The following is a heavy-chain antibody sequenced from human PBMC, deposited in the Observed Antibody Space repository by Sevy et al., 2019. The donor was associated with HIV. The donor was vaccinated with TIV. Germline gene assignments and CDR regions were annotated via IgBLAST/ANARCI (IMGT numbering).Heavy chain of an antibody. J-gene: IGHJ4*02. V-gene: IGHV3-33*01. CDR1: GFTFSSYG. CDR2: IWYDGSNK. D-gene: IGHD3-16*01. Sequence: GGYLRLSCAASGFTFSSYGMHWVRQAPGKGLEWVAVIWYDGSNKYYADSVKGRFTISRDNSKNTLYLQMNSLRAEDTAMYYCARDQGGGCYKSGPCFDYWGQGTPVTVSS. CDR3: ARDQGGGCYKSGPCFDY.